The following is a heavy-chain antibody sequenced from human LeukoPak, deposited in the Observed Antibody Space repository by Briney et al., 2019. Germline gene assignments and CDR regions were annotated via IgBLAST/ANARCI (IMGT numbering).Heavy chain of an antibody. Sequence: ASVKASCKASGYTFTGYDMHWVRQAPGQGLEWMGWINPNSGGTNYAEKFQGRVTMTRDKSISTAYMELSRLRSDDTAVYYCAREYSSGRSPHDYWGQGTLVTVSS. J-gene: IGHJ4*02. CDR1: GYTFTGYD. V-gene: IGHV1-2*02. D-gene: IGHD6-19*01. CDR3: AREYSSGRSPHDY. CDR2: INPNSGGT.